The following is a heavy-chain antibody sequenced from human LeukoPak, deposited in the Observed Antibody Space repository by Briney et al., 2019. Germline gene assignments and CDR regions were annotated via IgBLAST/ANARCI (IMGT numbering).Heavy chain of an antibody. CDR3: ARSDSSGYFDWFDP. CDR2: IYYSGST. Sequence: SETLSLTCTVSGGSISSHYWSWIRQPPGKGLEWIGYIYYSGSTNYNPSLKSRVTISVDTSKNQFSLKLSSVIAADTAVYYCARSDSSGYFDWFDPWGQGTLVTVSS. V-gene: IGHV4-59*11. D-gene: IGHD3-22*01. J-gene: IGHJ5*02. CDR1: GGSISSHY.